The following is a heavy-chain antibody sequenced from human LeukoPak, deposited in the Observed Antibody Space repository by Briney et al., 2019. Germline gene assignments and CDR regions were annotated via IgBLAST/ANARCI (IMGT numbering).Heavy chain of an antibody. V-gene: IGHV3-23*01. D-gene: IGHD3-10*01. CDR1: GFTFSSYA. CDR2: ISGSGDST. J-gene: IGHJ3*02. Sequence: ETGGSLRLSCAASGFTFSSYAMSWVRQAPGKGLEWVSVISGSGDSTYYADSVKGRFTISRDISKNTLYLQMNSLRAEDTAVYYCARDLDYYGSGIAFDIWGQGTMVTVSS. CDR3: ARDLDYYGSGIAFDI.